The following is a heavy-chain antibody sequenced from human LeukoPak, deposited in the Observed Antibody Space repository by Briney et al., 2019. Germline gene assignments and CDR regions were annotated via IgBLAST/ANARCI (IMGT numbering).Heavy chain of an antibody. CDR3: ARLFSSSWSALGY. Sequence: GESLKISCKGPGYRFTSYWIGWVRQMPGKGLEWMGIIYPGDSDTRCSPSFQGQVTISADKSISAAYLQWSSLKASDTAMYYCARLFSSSWSALGYWGQGTLVTVSS. CDR2: IYPGDSDT. CDR1: GYRFTSYW. D-gene: IGHD6-13*01. V-gene: IGHV5-51*01. J-gene: IGHJ4*02.